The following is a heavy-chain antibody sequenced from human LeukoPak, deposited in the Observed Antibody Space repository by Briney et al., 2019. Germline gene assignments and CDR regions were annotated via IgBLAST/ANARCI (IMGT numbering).Heavy chain of an antibody. CDR3: ARETSQKGAHYMDV. D-gene: IGHD3-16*01. CDR1: GGSISSYY. Sequence: TSETLSLTCTVSGGSISSYYWSWIRQPPGKGLEWIGYIYYSGSTNCNPSLKSRVTISVDTSKNQFSLKLSSVTAADTAVDYCARETSQKGAHYMDVWGKGTTVTISS. CDR2: IYYSGST. V-gene: IGHV4-59*01. J-gene: IGHJ6*03.